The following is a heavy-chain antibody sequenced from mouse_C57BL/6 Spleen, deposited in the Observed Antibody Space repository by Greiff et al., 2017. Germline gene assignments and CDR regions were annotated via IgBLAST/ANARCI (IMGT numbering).Heavy chain of an antibody. D-gene: IGHD1-1*01. J-gene: IGHJ1*03. CDR3: ARSDYYGSSHYWYCDV. CDR2: IYPGSGST. CDR1: GYTFTSYW. Sequence: QVQLQQPGAELVKPGASVKMSCKASGYTFTSYWITWVKQRPGQGLEWIGDIYPGSGSTNYNEEFKSKATLTVDTSSSTAYMQLSSLTSEDSAVYYCARSDYYGSSHYWYCDVWGTGTTVTVSS. V-gene: IGHV1-55*01.